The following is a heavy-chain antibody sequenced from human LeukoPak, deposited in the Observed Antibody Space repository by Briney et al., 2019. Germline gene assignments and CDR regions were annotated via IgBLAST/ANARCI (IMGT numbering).Heavy chain of an antibody. D-gene: IGHD4-17*01. J-gene: IGHJ3*02. CDR2: VLNSGIT. CDR1: GCSISHYY. CDR3: AKDLTTVTKGFDI. V-gene: IGHV4-59*01. Sequence: SETLSLTCTICGCSISHYYWPWIRQPPGKGLEWIGYVLNSGITIYVPSLRSRITISVDTSQNQFSLSLRSVRAADTAVYYCAKDLTTVTKGFDIWGQGTMVTVSS.